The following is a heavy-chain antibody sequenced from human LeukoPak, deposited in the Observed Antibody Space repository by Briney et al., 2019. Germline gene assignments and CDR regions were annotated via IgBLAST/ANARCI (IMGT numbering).Heavy chain of an antibody. CDR3: ARDFADSSGYSEYYFDY. J-gene: IGHJ4*02. CDR2: IRGSGDST. CDR1: GFTFSSYA. D-gene: IGHD3-22*01. Sequence: GGSLRLSCAASGFTFSSYAMNWVRQAPGKGLEWVSGIRGSGDSTYYADSVKGRFTISRDNSKNTLYLQMNSLRAEDTAVYYCARDFADSSGYSEYYFDYWGQGTLVTVSS. V-gene: IGHV3-23*01.